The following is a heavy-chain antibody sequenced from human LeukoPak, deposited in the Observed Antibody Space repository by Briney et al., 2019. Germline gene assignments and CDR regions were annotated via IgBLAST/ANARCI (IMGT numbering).Heavy chain of an antibody. CDR3: ARGRAQLLFYGMDV. V-gene: IGHV4-34*01. CDR1: GGSFSGYY. D-gene: IGHD2-2*01. J-gene: IGHJ6*02. Sequence: SETLSLTCAVYGGSFSGYYWSWIRQPPGKGLEWIGEINHSGSTNYNPSLKSRVTISVGTSKNQFSLKLSSVTAADTAVYYCARGRAQLLFYGMDVWGQGTTVTVSS. CDR2: INHSGST.